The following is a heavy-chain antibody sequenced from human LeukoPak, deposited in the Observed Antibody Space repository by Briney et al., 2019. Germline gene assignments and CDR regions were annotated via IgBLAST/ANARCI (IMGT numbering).Heavy chain of an antibody. V-gene: IGHV1-2*02. CDR2: INPNSGAT. CDR3: AYTTTVTTFFSSDY. Sequence: RASVKVSCKASGFKFTAYYMHWVRQAPGQGLEWMGWINPNSGATNYAQKFQGRVTMTRDTSISTLYMELSSLRSDDSAIYYCAYTTTVTTFFSSDYWGQGTLVTVSS. CDR1: GFKFTAYY. J-gene: IGHJ4*02. D-gene: IGHD4-17*01.